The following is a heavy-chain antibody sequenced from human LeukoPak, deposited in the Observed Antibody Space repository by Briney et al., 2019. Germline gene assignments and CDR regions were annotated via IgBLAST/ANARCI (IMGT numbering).Heavy chain of an antibody. D-gene: IGHD6-19*01. J-gene: IGHJ4*02. CDR2: ISGSGYYT. CDR1: GFTFGSFA. CDR3: VRRGDASSGWGDHDF. Sequence: PGGPLRLSCEASGFTFGSFAMSWVRQAPGKGLEWVSGISGSGYYTYYADSVKGRFTISRDNSKNMVHLQMNSLTGEDTALYYCVRRGDASSGWGDHDFWGQGALVTVSS. V-gene: IGHV3-23*01.